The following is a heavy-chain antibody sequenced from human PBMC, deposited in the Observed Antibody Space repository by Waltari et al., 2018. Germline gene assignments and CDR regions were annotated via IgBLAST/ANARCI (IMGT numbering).Heavy chain of an antibody. CDR2: IYYSGST. D-gene: IGHD3-10*01. J-gene: IGHJ6*02. Sequence: QVQLQESGPGLVKPSQTLSLTCTVSGGSISSGDYYWSWIRQPPGKGLEWIGYIYYSGSTDYNPSLKSRVTISVDTSKNQFSLKLSSVTAADTAVYYCARGDYYGSGSYINYYGMDVWGQGTTVTVSS. V-gene: IGHV4-30-4*08. CDR3: ARGDYYGSGSYINYYGMDV. CDR1: GGSISSGDYY.